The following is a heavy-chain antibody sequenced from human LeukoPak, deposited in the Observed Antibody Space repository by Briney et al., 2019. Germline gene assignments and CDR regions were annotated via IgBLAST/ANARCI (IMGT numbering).Heavy chain of an antibody. CDR2: IWQEGSEK. D-gene: IGHD7-27*01. J-gene: IGHJ4*02. CDR1: AFTFSRHC. V-gene: IGHV3-7*01. CDR3: ARDQNLVSWGLHYFDY. Sequence: PGGSLRLSCAASAFTFSRHCMSWVRQAPGKGLEWVANIWQEGSEKYYVDSVKGRFTISRDNTKNSLYLQMNSLRVDDTTVYYCARDQNLVSWGLHYFDYWGEGTLVTVSS.